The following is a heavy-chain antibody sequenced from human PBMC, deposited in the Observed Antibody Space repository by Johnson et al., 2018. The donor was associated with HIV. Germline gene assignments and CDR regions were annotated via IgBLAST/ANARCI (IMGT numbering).Heavy chain of an antibody. D-gene: IGHD1-1*01. CDR1: GFTFSSYW. CDR3: AKEDPWRRAFDI. Sequence: QVLLVESGGGLVQPGGSLRLSCAASGFTFSSYWMGWVRQAPGKGLEWVAVTSNDGSNKYYADSVKGRFTIYRDNFKNTLYLQMNGLRPEDTAVYYCAKEDPWRRAFDIWGQGTVVTVSS. J-gene: IGHJ3*02. V-gene: IGHV3-30*18. CDR2: TSNDGSNK.